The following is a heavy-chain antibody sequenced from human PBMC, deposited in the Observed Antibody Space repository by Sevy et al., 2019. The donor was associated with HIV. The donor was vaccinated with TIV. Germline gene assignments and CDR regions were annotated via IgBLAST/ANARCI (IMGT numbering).Heavy chain of an antibody. D-gene: IGHD5-12*01. CDR1: GGSFTSSDSY. CDR2: IHYTGGT. J-gene: IGHJ4*02. Sequence: SETLSLTSTVSGGSFTSSDSYWSWIRQPPGEGLEWIGYIHYTGGTYYNPFLKSRVAMSVDTSEKQFSLKLSFLTAADTAVYYCASKRGYNDGPFDYWGQGTLVTVSS. V-gene: IGHV4-30-4*01. CDR3: ASKRGYNDGPFDY.